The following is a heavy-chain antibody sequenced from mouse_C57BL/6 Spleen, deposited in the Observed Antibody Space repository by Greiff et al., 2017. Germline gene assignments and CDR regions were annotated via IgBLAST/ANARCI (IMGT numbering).Heavy chain of an antibody. CDR2: IDPSDSET. CDR1: GYTFTSYW. Sequence: QVQLQQPGAELVRPGSSVKLSCKASGYTFTSYWMHWVKQRPIQGLEWIGNIDPSDSETHYNQKFKDKATLTVDKSSSTAYMQLSSLTSEDSAVYYCAREAIDYGSYCDYWGQGTTLTVSS. J-gene: IGHJ2*01. CDR3: AREAIDYGSYCDY. V-gene: IGHV1-52*01. D-gene: IGHD1-1*01.